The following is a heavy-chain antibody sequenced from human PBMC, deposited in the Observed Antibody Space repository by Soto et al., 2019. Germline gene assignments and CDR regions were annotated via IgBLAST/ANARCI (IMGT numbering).Heavy chain of an antibody. CDR1: GASISVPSYY. CDR3: TRRYNWNAKYFDP. Sequence: SEPLSLTCTVSGASISVPSYYWTWIRQPTGKGLEWIGSSYYSGTTYFHPSLKSRATISVDTSKNQFSLRLTSVTAADTAIYYCTRRYNWNAKYFDPWGPGALVTAPQ. V-gene: IGHV4-39*01. J-gene: IGHJ5*02. D-gene: IGHD1-20*01. CDR2: SYYSGTT.